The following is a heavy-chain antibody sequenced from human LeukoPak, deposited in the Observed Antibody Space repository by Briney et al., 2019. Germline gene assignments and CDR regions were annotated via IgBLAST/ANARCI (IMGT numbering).Heavy chain of an antibody. CDR1: GFTVSSNY. Sequence: GGSLRLSCAASGFTVSSNYMSWVRQAPGKGLEWVSVIYSGGSTYYADSVKGRFTISRDNSKNTLYLQMNSLRAEDTAVYYCVRDDDRPDNGLDYWGQGSLVTVSS. D-gene: IGHD3-22*01. J-gene: IGHJ4*02. V-gene: IGHV3-53*01. CDR2: IYSGGST. CDR3: VRDDDRPDNGLDY.